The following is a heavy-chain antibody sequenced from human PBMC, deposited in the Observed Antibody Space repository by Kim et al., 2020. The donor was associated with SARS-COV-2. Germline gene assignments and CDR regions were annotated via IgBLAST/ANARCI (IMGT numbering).Heavy chain of an antibody. V-gene: IGHV3-74*01. D-gene: IGHD3-3*01. Sequence: SVRGRFTISRDTAKNTLYLQMNSLRAEDTAVYYCARDPQSYYDFWSGYYVWGQGTLVTVSS. J-gene: IGHJ4*02. CDR3: ARDPQSYYDFWSGYYV.